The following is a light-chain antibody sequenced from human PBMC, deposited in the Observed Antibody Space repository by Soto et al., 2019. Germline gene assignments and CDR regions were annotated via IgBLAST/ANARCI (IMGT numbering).Light chain of an antibody. CDR1: QSISSW. Sequence: DIQMTQSPSTLSASVGDRVTITCRASQSISSWLAWYQQKPGKAPKVLIYDASNLESGVPSRFSGSGSETESHLTISGLQPDDYATYYFQQYNSYVTFGGGTKVEIK. J-gene: IGKJ4*01. CDR2: DAS. CDR3: QQYNSYVT. V-gene: IGKV1-5*01.